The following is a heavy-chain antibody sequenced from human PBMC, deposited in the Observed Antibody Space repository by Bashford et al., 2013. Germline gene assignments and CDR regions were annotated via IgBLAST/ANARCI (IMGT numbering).Heavy chain of an antibody. D-gene: IGHD3-9*01. Sequence: SETLSLTCTVSGGSISSYYWSWIRQPPGKGLEWIGYIYYSGSTNYNPSLKSRVTISVDTSKNQFSLKLSSVTAADTAVYYCARELRYFDWRPMGHEGDWYFDLWGRGTLVTVSS. CDR1: GGSISSYY. V-gene: IGHV4-59*01. CDR2: IYYSGST. J-gene: IGHJ2*01. CDR3: ARELRYFDWRPMGHEGDWYFDL.